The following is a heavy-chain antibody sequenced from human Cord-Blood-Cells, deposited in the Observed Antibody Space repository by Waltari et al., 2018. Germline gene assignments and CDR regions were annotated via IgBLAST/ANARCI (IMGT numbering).Heavy chain of an antibody. Sequence: QVQLQQWGAGLLKPSETLSLTCAVYGGSFSGYYWSWIRQPPGKGLEWIGEINHSGSTNYNPSLKIRVTISVDTSKNQFSLKLSSVTAADTAVYYCARHFRGYRPFDYWGQGTLVTVSS. CDR1: GGSFSGYY. V-gene: IGHV4-34*01. J-gene: IGHJ4*02. CDR3: ARHFRGYRPFDY. CDR2: INHSGST. D-gene: IGHD3-3*02.